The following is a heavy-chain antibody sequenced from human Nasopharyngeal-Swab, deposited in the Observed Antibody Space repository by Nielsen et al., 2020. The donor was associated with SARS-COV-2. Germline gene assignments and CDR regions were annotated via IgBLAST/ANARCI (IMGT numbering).Heavy chain of an antibody. Sequence: SLKISCAASGFTFDDYAMHWVRQAPGKGLEWVSGISWNSGSIGYADSVKGRFTISRDNAKNSLYLQMNSLRAEDTALYYCAKDMGWTVTTYDAFEIWGQGTMVTVSS. CDR3: AKDMGWTVTTYDAFEI. D-gene: IGHD4-17*01. CDR1: GFTFDDYA. V-gene: IGHV3-9*01. CDR2: ISWNSGSI. J-gene: IGHJ3*02.